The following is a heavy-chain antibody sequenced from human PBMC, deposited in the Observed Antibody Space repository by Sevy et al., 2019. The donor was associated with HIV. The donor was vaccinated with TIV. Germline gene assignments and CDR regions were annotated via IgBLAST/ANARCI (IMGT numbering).Heavy chain of an antibody. V-gene: IGHV4-4*07. J-gene: IGHJ4*02. CDR2: IYTSGST. CDR1: GGSISSYY. Sequence: SETLSLTCTVSGGSISSYYWSWIRQPAGKGLEWIGRIYTSGSTNYNPSLKSRVTMSVDTSKNQLSLKLSSVTAADTAVYYCAREGRITIFGVKKYYFDYWGQGTLVTVSS. CDR3: AREGRITIFGVKKYYFDY. D-gene: IGHD3-3*01.